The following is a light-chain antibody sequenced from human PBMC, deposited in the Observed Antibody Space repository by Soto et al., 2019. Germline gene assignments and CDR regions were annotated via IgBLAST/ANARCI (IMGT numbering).Light chain of an antibody. V-gene: IGKV1-5*01. CDR2: AAS. CDR1: QTISSW. Sequence: DIQMTQSPSTLSASVGDRVTITCRASQTISSWLAWYQQKPGKAPKLLIYAASTLESGVSSRFSGRGSGTEFTLTINILQPEDFATYYCQQYKSYLRTFGQGTKVEIK. CDR3: QQYKSYLRT. J-gene: IGKJ1*01.